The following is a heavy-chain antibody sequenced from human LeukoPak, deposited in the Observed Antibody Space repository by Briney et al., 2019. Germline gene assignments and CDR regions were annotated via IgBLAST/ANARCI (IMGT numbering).Heavy chain of an antibody. J-gene: IGHJ5*02. D-gene: IGHD3-10*01. CDR3: ARGSMVRGVVFDP. Sequence: SVKVSCKASGGTFGSYAISWVRQAPGQGLEWMGGIIPIFGTANYAQKFQGRVTITADESTSTAYMELSSLRSEDTAVYYCARGSMVRGVVFDPWGQGTLVTVSS. CDR2: IIPIFGTA. CDR1: GGTFGSYA. V-gene: IGHV1-69*01.